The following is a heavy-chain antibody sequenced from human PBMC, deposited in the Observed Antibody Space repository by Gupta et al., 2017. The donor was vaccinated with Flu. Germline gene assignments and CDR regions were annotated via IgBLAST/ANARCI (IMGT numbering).Heavy chain of an antibody. Sequence: GFSFSNYGMHWVRQAPGKGLEWVAVITHDGSNYYHTDSVKGRFTISRDNSKNTLYRQMSSRRTEDTAVYYCAKDWRWVTNNYGMNVWGQGTT. D-gene: IGHD2-8*01. V-gene: IGHV3-30*18. J-gene: IGHJ6*02. CDR3: AKDWRWVTNNYGMNV. CDR2: ITHDGSNY. CDR1: GFSFSNYG.